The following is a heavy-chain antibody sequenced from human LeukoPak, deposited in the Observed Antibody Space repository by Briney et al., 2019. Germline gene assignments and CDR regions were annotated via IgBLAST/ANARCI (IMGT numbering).Heavy chain of an antibody. CDR3: ARREEALAAAGMFRYYYYYYMDV. CDR1: GFTFSSYA. V-gene: IGHV3-23*01. D-gene: IGHD6-13*01. CDR2: ISGSGGST. Sequence: QSGGSLRLSCAASGFTFSSYAMSWVRQAPGKGLEWVSAISGSGGSTYYADSVKGRFTISRDNSKNTLYLQMNSLRAEDTAVYYCARREEALAAAGMFRYYYYYYMDVWGKGTTVTVSS. J-gene: IGHJ6*03.